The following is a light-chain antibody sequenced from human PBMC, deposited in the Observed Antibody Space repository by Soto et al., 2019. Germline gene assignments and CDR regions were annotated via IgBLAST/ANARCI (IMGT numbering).Light chain of an antibody. V-gene: IGKV3-20*01. J-gene: IGKJ5*01. CDR3: QKYGYSQIT. CDR1: QYINTR. CDR2: QTS. Sequence: DIVFTQSPATLSSFPGDRATLSCRARQYINTRLAWYQHRPGQAPRLLIYQTSIRAAGIPARFSGGGSGTDFTLTISRLEPEDFAVYYCQKYGYSQITFGQGTRLEIK.